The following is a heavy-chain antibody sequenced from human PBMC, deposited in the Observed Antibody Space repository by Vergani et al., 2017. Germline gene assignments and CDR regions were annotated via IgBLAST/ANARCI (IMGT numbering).Heavy chain of an antibody. CDR1: GGSMSDFY. V-gene: IGHV4-4*07. CDR3: ARGNCGVNCPKYNWLAP. Sequence: QVHLQESGPGVVKPSDTLSLNCTVSGGSMSDFYWTWIRQPAGRGLEWIGRIYHNGNGNYNESLRSRLTMSIDTSRSQFSLSLSSVTAADTAVYYCARGNCGVNCPKYNWLAPWGRGILVTVSS. D-gene: IGHD2-21*01. J-gene: IGHJ5*02. CDR2: IYHNGNG.